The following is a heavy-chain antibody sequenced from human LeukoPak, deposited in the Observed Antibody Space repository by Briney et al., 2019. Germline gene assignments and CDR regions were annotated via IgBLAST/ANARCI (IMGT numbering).Heavy chain of an antibody. V-gene: IGHV3-9*03. D-gene: IGHD6-19*01. CDR2: ISWNSGSI. CDR1: GFTFYDYA. J-gene: IGHJ4*02. Sequence: PGGSLRLSCAASGFTFYDYAMHWVRQAPGKGLEWVSGISWNSGSIGYADSVKGRFTISRDNAKNSLYLQMNSLRAEDMALYYCAKDMGYSSGWYYFDYWGQGTLVTVSS. CDR3: AKDMGYSSGWYYFDY.